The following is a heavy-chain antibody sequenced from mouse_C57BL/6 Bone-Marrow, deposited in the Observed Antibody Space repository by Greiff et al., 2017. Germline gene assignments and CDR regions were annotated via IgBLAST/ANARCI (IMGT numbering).Heavy chain of an antibody. J-gene: IGHJ2*01. D-gene: IGHD2-1*01. CDR3: AREGVYGNYGY. Sequence: EVQLQQSGPELVKPGASVKMSCKASGYTFTDYNMHWVKQSHGKSLEWIGYINPNNGGTSYNQKFKGKATWTVNKSSSTAYMELRSLTSEDSAVYYCAREGVYGNYGYWGQGTTLTGSS. V-gene: IGHV1-22*01. CDR1: GYTFTDYN. CDR2: INPNNGGT.